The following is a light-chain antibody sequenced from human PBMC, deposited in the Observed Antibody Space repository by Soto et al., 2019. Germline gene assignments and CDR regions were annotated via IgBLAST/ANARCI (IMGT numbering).Light chain of an antibody. CDR2: DTS. CDR3: LLSYNAARV. J-gene: IGLJ2*01. Sequence: QTVVTQEPSLTVSPGGTVTLTCGSSTGAVTSNHHPYWFQQKAGQAPRTLIYDTSNKHSWTPARFSGSLLGDKAALTLSGAQPEDEPQYYCLLSYNAARVFGGGTQLTVL. CDR1: TGAVTSNHH. V-gene: IGLV7-46*01.